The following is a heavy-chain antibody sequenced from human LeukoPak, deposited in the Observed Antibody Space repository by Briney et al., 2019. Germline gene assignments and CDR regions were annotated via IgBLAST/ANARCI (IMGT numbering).Heavy chain of an antibody. CDR3: ALFLDY. CDR2: ISYDGSNK. Sequence: WRSLRLSCAASGFTFSSYAMHWVRQAPGKGLEWVAVISYDGSNKYYADSVKGRFTISRDNSKNTLYLQMNSLRAEDTAVYYCALFLDYWGQGTLVTVSS. J-gene: IGHJ4*02. V-gene: IGHV3-30-3*01. CDR1: GFTFSSYA.